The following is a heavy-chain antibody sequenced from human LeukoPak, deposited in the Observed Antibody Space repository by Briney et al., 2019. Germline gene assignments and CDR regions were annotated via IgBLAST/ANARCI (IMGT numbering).Heavy chain of an antibody. D-gene: IGHD1-14*01. Sequence: GGSLRLSCAASGFTFSSYAMSWVRQAPGKGLEGVSVIYSRGATYYADSVKGLFTISRDNSKNTLYLQMNSLRVEDTAVYYCAARNYWGQGTLVTVSS. CDR1: GFTFSSYA. J-gene: IGHJ4*02. CDR3: AARNY. V-gene: IGHV3-23*03. CDR2: IYSRGAT.